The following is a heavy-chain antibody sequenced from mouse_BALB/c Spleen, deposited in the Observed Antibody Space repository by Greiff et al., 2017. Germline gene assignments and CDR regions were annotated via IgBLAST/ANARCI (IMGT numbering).Heavy chain of an antibody. V-gene: IGHV1-18*01. Sequence: VHVKQSGPELVKPGASMKISCKASGYSFTGYTMNWVKQSHGKNLEWIGLINPYNGGTSYNQKFKGKATLTVDKSSSTAYMELLSLTSEDSAVYYCARGGDGNQAWFAYWGQGTLVTVSA. J-gene: IGHJ3*01. CDR2: INPYNGGT. CDR3: ARGGDGNQAWFAY. D-gene: IGHD2-1*01. CDR1: GYSFTGYT.